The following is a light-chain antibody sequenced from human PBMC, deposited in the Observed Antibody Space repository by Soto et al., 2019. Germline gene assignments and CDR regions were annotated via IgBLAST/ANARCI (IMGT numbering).Light chain of an antibody. CDR3: QQRSSWPFRWT. Sequence: DIVLTQSPGTLSSSPGERATLSCRASQSVGSSLAWYHQNPGQAPRLLIYDTFNRATGIPARFSGSGSGTDFTLTISSLEPEDFAVYYCQQRSSWPFRWTFGGGTKVELK. CDR2: DTF. CDR1: QSVGSS. J-gene: IGKJ4*01. V-gene: IGKV3-11*01.